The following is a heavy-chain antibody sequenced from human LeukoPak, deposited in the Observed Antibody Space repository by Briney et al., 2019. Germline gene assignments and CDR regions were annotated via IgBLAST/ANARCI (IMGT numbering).Heavy chain of an antibody. D-gene: IGHD3-22*01. CDR1: GGSISSYY. CDR3: ARDLGGYYSSYWYFDL. Sequence: SQTLSLTCTVSGGSISSYYWSWVRQPPGKGLEWIGYIYYSGSTNYNPSLKSRVTISVDTSKNQFSLKLSSVTAADTAVYYCARDLGGYYSSYWYFDLWGRGTLVTVSS. CDR2: IYYSGST. V-gene: IGHV4-59*01. J-gene: IGHJ2*01.